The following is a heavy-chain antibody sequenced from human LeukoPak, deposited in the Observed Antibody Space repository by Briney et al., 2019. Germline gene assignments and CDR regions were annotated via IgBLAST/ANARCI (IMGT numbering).Heavy chain of an antibody. CDR2: ISSSGSTI. V-gene: IGHV3-48*03. CDR1: GFTFSSYE. D-gene: IGHD5-18*01. Sequence: GGSLRLSCAASGFTFSSYEMNWVRQAPGKGLEWVSYISSSGSTIYYADSVKGRFTISRDNAKNSLYLQMNSLRAEDTALYYCARDLGYSYGYYYWGQGTLVTVSS. J-gene: IGHJ4*02. CDR3: ARDLGYSYGYYY.